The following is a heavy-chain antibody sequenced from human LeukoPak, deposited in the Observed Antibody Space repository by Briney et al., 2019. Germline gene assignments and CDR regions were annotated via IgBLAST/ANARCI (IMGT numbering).Heavy chain of an antibody. CDR2: ISAYNGNT. Sequence: ASVKVSCKASGYTFTSYGITWVRQAPGQGLEWMGWISAYNGNTNHAQKFQGRVTLTRDRSTATVYMELSSLRSEDTAFYYCARGRLVGAIDYWGQGTLVTVSS. CDR3: ARGRLVGAIDY. D-gene: IGHD1-26*01. J-gene: IGHJ4*02. CDR1: GYTFTSYG. V-gene: IGHV1-18*01.